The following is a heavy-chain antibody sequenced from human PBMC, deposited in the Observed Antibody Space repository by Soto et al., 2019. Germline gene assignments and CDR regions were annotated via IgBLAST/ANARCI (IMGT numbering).Heavy chain of an antibody. Sequence: QVQLQQWGAGLLKPAETLSLTCAVYGGSFSCYYWSWIRQPPGKGLEWIGEINHSGSTNYNPSLKSRVTISVDTSKNQFSLKLSSVTAADTAVYYCARGGRPGRCDYWGQGTLFTVSS. CDR3: ARGGRPGRCDY. CDR2: INHSGST. J-gene: IGHJ4*02. D-gene: IGHD1-26*01. CDR1: GGSFSCYY. V-gene: IGHV4-34*01.